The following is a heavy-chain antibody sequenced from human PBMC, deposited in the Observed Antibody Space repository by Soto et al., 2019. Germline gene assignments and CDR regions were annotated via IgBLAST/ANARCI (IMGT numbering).Heavy chain of an antibody. Sequence: GGSLRLSCAASGFSFSDYYMSWVRQAPGKGLEWVSYISSSGSTIYYADSVKDRFTISRDNAKNSLYLQMNSLRAEDTAVYYCARSHLYYDSSGYPDYWGQGTLVTVSS. J-gene: IGHJ4*02. D-gene: IGHD3-22*01. CDR2: ISSSGSTI. CDR3: ARSHLYYDSSGYPDY. CDR1: GFSFSDYY. V-gene: IGHV3-11*01.